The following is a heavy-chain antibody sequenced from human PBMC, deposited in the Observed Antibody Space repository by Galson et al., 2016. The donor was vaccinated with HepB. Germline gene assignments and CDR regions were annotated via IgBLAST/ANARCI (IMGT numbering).Heavy chain of an antibody. J-gene: IGHJ3*02. V-gene: IGHV3-21*01. Sequence: SLRLSCAASGFTFSSYSMNWVRQAPGKGLEWVSSISSGSGYIYDADSVKGRFTISRDNAKNSLYLQMNSLRAEDTAVYYCARVRVGATFMDAFDIWGQGTMVTVSS. CDR3: ARVRVGATFMDAFDI. D-gene: IGHD1-26*01. CDR1: GFTFSSYS. CDR2: ISSGSGYI.